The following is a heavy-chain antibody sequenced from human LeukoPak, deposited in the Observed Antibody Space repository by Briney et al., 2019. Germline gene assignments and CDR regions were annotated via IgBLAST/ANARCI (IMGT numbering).Heavy chain of an antibody. J-gene: IGHJ4*02. CDR3: ARRTGTGGRDYFDY. Sequence: SETLSLTCTVSGGSISNYFWSWIRQPPGEGLEWIGYVYYSGGTNYNPSLKSRVTISVETSKNQFSLNLSSVTAADTAVYYCARRTGTGGRDYFDYWGQGTLVTVSS. D-gene: IGHD3/OR15-3a*01. V-gene: IGHV4-59*08. CDR1: GGSISNYF. CDR2: VYYSGGT.